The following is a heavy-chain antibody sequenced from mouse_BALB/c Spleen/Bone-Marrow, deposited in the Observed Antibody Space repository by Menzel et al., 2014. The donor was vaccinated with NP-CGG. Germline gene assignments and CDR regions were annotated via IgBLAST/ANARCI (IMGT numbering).Heavy chain of an antibody. CDR2: ITPSTGYI. CDR3: ARPRFAY. Sequence: QVQLQQSGAELAKPGASVKMSCKASGYTFTSYWMHWIKQRPGQGLEWIGYITPSTGYIEYNQKFKDKATLTADKSSSTAYMQLSSLTSEDSAVYYCARPRFAYWVQGTLVTVSA. CDR1: GYTFTSYW. V-gene: IGHV1-7*01. J-gene: IGHJ3*01.